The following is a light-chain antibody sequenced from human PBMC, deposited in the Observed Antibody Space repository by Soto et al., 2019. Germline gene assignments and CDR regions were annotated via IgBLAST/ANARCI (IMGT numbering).Light chain of an antibody. CDR3: QQRSNWPSIT. Sequence: EIVLTQSPATLSLSPWEIATLSCRASQSVSSYLAWYQQKPGQAPRLLIYGASNRATGIPARFSGSGSGTDFTLTISSLEPEDSAVYYCQQRSNWPSITIGQGTRLEI. V-gene: IGKV3-11*01. CDR1: QSVSSY. J-gene: IGKJ5*01. CDR2: GAS.